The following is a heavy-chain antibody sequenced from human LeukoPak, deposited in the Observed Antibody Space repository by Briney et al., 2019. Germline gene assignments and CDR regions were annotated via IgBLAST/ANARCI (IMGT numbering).Heavy chain of an antibody. J-gene: IGHJ4*02. Sequence: KPSETLSLTCAVSGGSISNYYWSWIRQPPGKGLECIGYIYYTGSTTYNPSLKSRVTISVDSSKNQFSLRLSSVTAADTAVYYCARDFGDGATAFDYWGQGTLVTVSS. CDR3: ARDFGDGATAFDY. CDR1: GGSISNYY. D-gene: IGHD3-3*01. V-gene: IGHV4-59*12. CDR2: IYYTGST.